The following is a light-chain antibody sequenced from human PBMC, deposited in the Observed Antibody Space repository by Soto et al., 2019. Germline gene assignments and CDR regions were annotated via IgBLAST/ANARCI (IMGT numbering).Light chain of an antibody. J-gene: IGKJ2*01. CDR1: QSISSW. V-gene: IGKV1-5*01. CDR2: DAS. CDR3: QQYNSSPVT. Sequence: DIQMTQSPSTLSASVGDRVTITCRASQSISSWLAWYQQKPGKAPKLLIYDASSLKSGVPSSFSGSGSGTEFPLTISSLQPDDFATYYCQQYNSSPVTFGQGTKLEIK.